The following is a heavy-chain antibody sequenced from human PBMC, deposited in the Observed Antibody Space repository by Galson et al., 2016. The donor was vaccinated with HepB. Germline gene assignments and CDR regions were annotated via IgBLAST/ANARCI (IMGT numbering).Heavy chain of an antibody. V-gene: IGHV3-23*05. J-gene: IGHJ4*01. CDR2: VRTRSVRSGFST. D-gene: IGHD2-15*01. Sequence: SLRLSCAVSGFPFSSHGMSWVRQAPGQGLEWVTVVRTRSVRSGFSTKYADSVKGRFTVYRDDSKNTLYLQMNSLRVADTAVYYCARIDCGGGSCYPRPYYFDFWGHGVLVIVSS. CDR3: ARIDCGGGSCYPRPYYFDF. CDR1: GFPFSSHG.